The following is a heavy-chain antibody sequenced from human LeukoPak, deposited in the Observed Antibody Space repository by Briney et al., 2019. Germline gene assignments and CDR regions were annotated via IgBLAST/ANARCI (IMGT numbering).Heavy chain of an antibody. D-gene: IGHD3-22*01. CDR1: GGSISSGGYS. CDR3: ARLHYDSSGYFPNYFDY. Sequence: SQTLSLTCAVSGGSISSGGYSWSWIRQPPGKGLEWIGYIYHSGSTYYNPSLKSRVTMSVDTSKNQFSLKLSSVTAADTAVYFCARLHYDSSGYFPNYFDYWGQGTLVTVSS. CDR2: IYHSGST. V-gene: IGHV4-30-2*02. J-gene: IGHJ4*02.